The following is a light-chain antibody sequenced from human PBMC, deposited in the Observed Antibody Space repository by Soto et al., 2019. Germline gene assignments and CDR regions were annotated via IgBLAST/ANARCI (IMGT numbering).Light chain of an antibody. CDR1: QGISSF. CDR3: QKYNSAPLT. Sequence: QFTQSPSAPCASVRDRVTITFPASQGISSFLAWYQQKPGKAPKLLIYAASTLQAGVPSRFSGSGSGTDFTLTISSLQPEDVAAYYCQKYNSAPLTCGGGNKGDIK. CDR2: AAS. V-gene: IGKV1-27*01. J-gene: IGKJ4*01.